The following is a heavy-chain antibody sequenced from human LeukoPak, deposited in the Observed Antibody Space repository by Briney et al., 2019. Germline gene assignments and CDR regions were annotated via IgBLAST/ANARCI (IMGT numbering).Heavy chain of an antibody. CDR2: IRYEGSDK. Sequence: GGSLRLSCAASGFTFSSYGMRWVRQAPGKGLEWVAFIRYEGSDKYYADSVKGRFTISRDNSKNTRYLQMNGLRPEDTAVYYCVKEAYILSWGQGTLVTVSS. CDR1: GFTFSSYG. CDR3: VKEAYILS. J-gene: IGHJ4*02. D-gene: IGHD2-15*01. V-gene: IGHV3-30*02.